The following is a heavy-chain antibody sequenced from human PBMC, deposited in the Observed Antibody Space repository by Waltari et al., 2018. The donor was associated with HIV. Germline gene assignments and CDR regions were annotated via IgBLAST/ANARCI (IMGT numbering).Heavy chain of an antibody. CDR2: IWYDGNNK. CDR3: AREDLLYCGGDCYPGDY. CDR1: GFTFSRYG. Sequence: QVQLVESGGGVVQPGRSLRLSCAASGFTFSRYGLHWVRQAPGKGLEWVAVIWYDGNNKYYADSVKGRFTISRDNSKNTLYLQMNSLRAEDTAVYYCAREDLLYCGGDCYPGDYWGQGTLVTVSS. D-gene: IGHD2-21*02. V-gene: IGHV3-33*01. J-gene: IGHJ4*02.